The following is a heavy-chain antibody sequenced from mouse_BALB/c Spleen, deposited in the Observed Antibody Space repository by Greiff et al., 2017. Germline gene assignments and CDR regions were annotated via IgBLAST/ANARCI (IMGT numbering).Heavy chain of an antibody. J-gene: IGHJ3*01. D-gene: IGHD1-3*01. V-gene: IGHV14-3*02. CDR3: ALNFWFAY. CDR1: GFNIKDTY. CDR2: IDPANGNT. Sequence: VQLQQSGAELVKPGASAKLSCTASGFNIKDTYMHWVKQRPEQGLEWIGRIDPANGNTKYDPKFQGKATITADTSSNTAYLQLSSLTSEDTAVYYCALNFWFAYWGQGTLVTVSA.